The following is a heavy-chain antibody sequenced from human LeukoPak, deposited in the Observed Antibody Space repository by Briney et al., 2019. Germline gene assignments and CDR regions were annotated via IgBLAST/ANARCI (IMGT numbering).Heavy chain of an antibody. J-gene: IGHJ4*02. CDR1: GYTFTGYY. CDR2: INPNSGGT. V-gene: IGHV1-2*06. D-gene: IGHD6-6*01. CDR3: ARDQRTYYSSSSTSDY. Sequence: VAAVKVSCKASGYTFTGYYMHWVRQAPGRGREWMGRINPNSGGTNYAHKFQGRVTMTRDTSISTAYMELSRLRSDDTAVYYCARDQRTYYSSSSTSDYWGQRTLVTVSS.